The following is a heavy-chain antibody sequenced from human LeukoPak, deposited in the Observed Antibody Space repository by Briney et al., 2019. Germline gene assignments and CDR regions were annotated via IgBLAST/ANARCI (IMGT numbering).Heavy chain of an antibody. Sequence: GGSLRDSCPSTGFTYLSYAMSGVRQAPWKGLDGVSAISGRGGSTYYPDAVNGGSTISRDNSKNTLYLQMNSLRADDTAVYYCAKEPNYYGSGSYPYNWFDPWGQGTLVTVSS. CDR1: GFTYLSYA. V-gene: IGHV3-23*01. J-gene: IGHJ5*02. D-gene: IGHD3-10*01. CDR2: ISGRGGST. CDR3: AKEPNYYGSGSYPYNWFDP.